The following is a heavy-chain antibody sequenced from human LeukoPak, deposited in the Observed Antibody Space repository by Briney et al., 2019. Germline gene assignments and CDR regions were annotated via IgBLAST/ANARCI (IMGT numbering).Heavy chain of an antibody. CDR3: AKDVDDIHPYYYKFYYMDV. Sequence: SETLSLTCTVSGDSISNYYWSWVRQPAGKGLEWIGRIHPSGTTNNNPSLRSRVSISLDRSTNQFSLRLTSVTAADTAVYYCAKDVDDIHPYYYKFYYMDVWGKGTTVTVSS. CDR1: GDSISNYY. V-gene: IGHV4-4*07. CDR2: IHPSGTT. J-gene: IGHJ6*03. D-gene: IGHD3-22*01.